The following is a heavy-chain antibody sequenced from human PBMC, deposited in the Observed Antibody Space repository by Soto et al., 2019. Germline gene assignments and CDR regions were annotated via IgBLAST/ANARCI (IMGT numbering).Heavy chain of an antibody. CDR3: ARDQERWLQTAGADY. D-gene: IGHD5-12*01. J-gene: IGHJ4*02. CDR1: GFTFSDYY. CDR2: ISSSGSTI. Sequence: GGSLRLSCAASGFTFSDYYMSWIRQAPGKGLEWVSYISSSGSTIYYADSVKGRFTISRDNAKNSLYLQMNSLRAEDTAVYYCARDQERWLQTAGADYWGQGTLVTVSS. V-gene: IGHV3-11*01.